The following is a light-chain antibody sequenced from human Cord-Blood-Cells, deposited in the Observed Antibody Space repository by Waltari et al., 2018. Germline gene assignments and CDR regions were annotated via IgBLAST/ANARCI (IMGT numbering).Light chain of an antibody. J-gene: IGKJ3*01. V-gene: IGKV1-9*01. CDR1: QGISSY. Sequence: DIQLTQSPSFLSASVGDRVTITCRASQGISSYLAWYQQKPGKAPKLLIYAASTLQSGVPSRFSGSGSVTEFTLTISSLQPEDFATDYCQQLNSYLFTFGPGTKVDIK. CDR2: AAS. CDR3: QQLNSYLFT.